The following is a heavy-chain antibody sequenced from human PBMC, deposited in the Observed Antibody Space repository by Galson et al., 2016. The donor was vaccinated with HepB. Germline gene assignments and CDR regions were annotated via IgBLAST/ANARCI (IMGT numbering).Heavy chain of an antibody. CDR1: GFTFNNYA. CDR3: AKDRNHRYSDSWFPLDY. J-gene: IGHJ4*02. D-gene: IGHD6-13*01. Sequence: SLRLSCAASGFTFNNYAMTWVRQAPGKGLEWVSSISGRGETTYYADSVKGRFTISRDTSKNTLYVQMNSLRVEDTAVYYCAKDRNHRYSDSWFPLDYWGQGTLVTVSS. CDR2: ISGRGETT. V-gene: IGHV3-23*01.